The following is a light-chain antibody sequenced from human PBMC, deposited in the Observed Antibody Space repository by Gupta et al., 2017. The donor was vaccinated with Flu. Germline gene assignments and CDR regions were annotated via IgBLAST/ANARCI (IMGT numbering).Light chain of an antibody. CDR2: EDN. V-gene: IGLV6-57*01. CDR1: SGSIASNY. Sequence: NFMLTQPHSVSESPGKMVTISCTRSSGSIASNYVQWFQHRPGSSPITVIYEDNQRPSGVPDRFSGSIDSSSNSASLTISGLKTEDEAEYHCQSYDSSAREVFGGGTKLTVL. CDR3: QSYDSSAREV. J-gene: IGLJ3*02.